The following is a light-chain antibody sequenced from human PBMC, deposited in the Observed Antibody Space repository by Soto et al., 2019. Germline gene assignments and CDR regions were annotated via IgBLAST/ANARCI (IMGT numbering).Light chain of an antibody. CDR2: AAS. CDR3: QQSYSTLYT. J-gene: IGKJ2*01. CDR1: QSISSY. Sequence: GDRVTITCRASQSISSYLNWYQQKPGKAPKLLIYAASSLQSGVPSRFSGSGSGTDFTLTISSLQPEDFATYYCQQSYSTLYTFGQGTKLEIK. V-gene: IGKV1-39*01.